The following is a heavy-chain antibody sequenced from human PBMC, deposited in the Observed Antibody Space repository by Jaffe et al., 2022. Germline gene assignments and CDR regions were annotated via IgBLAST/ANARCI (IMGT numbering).Heavy chain of an antibody. CDR2: IYHSGST. Sequence: QVQLQESGPGLVKPSGTLSLTCAVSGGSISSSNWWSWVRQPPGKGLEWIGEIYHSGSTNYNPSLKSRVTISVDKSKNQFSLKLSSVTAADTAVYYCAREEENDQHPYYYYYYMDVWGKGTTVTVSS. CDR3: AREEENDQHPYYYYYYMDV. V-gene: IGHV4-4*02. CDR1: GGSISSSNW. J-gene: IGHJ6*03.